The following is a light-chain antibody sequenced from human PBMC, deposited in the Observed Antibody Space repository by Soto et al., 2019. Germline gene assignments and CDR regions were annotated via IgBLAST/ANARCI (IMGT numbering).Light chain of an antibody. CDR2: SAS. CDR1: QGIRND. CDR3: LQDYNYPRT. V-gene: IGKV1-6*01. J-gene: IGKJ1*01. Sequence: IQMTQSPSSLSASVGDRVTITCRASQGIRNDLGWYQQTPGTVPKLLIYSASSLQSGVPSRFSGSGSGTDFTLTISSLQPEDFATYYCLQDYNYPRTFGQGTKVDIK.